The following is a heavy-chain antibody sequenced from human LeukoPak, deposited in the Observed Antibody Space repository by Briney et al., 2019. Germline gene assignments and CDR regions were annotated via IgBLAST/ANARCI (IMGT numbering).Heavy chain of an antibody. V-gene: IGHV3-7*03. D-gene: IGHD1-26*01. CDR3: ARLVGDVTTWDC. J-gene: IGHJ4*02. Sequence: GGSLRLSCTVSGFSFSNYWMSWVRQAPGKGLEWVASIKQDESEKYYVDSVKGRFTTSRDNAKSSLYLQMNALRGEDTAVYYCARLVGDVTTWDCWGQGTLVTVSS. CDR1: GFSFSNYW. CDR2: IKQDESEK.